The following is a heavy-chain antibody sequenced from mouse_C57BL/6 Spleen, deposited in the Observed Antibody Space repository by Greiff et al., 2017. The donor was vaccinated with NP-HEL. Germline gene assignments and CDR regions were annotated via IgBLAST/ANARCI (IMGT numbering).Heavy chain of an antibody. V-gene: IGHV5-17*01. Sequence: EVKLVESGGGLVKPGGSLKLSCAASGFTFSDYGMHWVRQAPEKGLEWVAYISSGSSTIYYADTVKGRFTISRDNAKKTLFLQMTSLRSEDTAMYYCARDYDYGDGGFAYWGQGTLVTVSA. CDR2: ISSGSSTI. CDR3: ARDYDYGDGGFAY. J-gene: IGHJ3*01. D-gene: IGHD2-4*01. CDR1: GFTFSDYG.